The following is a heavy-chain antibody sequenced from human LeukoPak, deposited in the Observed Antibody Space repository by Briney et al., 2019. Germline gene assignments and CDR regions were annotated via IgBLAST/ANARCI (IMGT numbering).Heavy chain of an antibody. CDR2: ISGSGGST. D-gene: IGHD6-19*01. Sequence: GGSLRLSCAASGFTFSSYAMSWVRQAPGKGLEWVSAISGSGGSTYYADSVKGRFTISRDNSKNTLYLQMNSLGAEDTAVYYCATYSSGWYDAFDIWGQGTMVTVSS. CDR3: ATYSSGWYDAFDI. CDR1: GFTFSSYA. V-gene: IGHV3-23*01. J-gene: IGHJ3*02.